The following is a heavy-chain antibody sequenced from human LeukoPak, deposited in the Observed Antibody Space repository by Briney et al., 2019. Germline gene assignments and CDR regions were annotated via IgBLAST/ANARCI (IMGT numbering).Heavy chain of an antibody. CDR3: AILAPTTDAFDI. CDR1: GGTFSSYA. D-gene: IGHD4-17*01. J-gene: IGHJ3*02. Sequence: GASVKVSCKASGGTFSSYAMSWVRQAPGKGLEWVSTISGSAGSTYYADSVKGRFTISRDNSKNTLYLQMNSLRAEDTAVYYCAILAPTTDAFDIWGQGTMVTVSS. CDR2: ISGSAGST. V-gene: IGHV3-23*01.